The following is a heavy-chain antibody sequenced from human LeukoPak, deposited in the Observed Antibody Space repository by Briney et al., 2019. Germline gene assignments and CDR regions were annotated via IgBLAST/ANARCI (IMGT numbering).Heavy chain of an antibody. CDR3: AREGSRATMFDY. D-gene: IGHD1-26*01. CDR1: GFTFSSYS. CDR2: ISSSSSYI. V-gene: IGHV3-21*01. J-gene: IGHJ4*02. Sequence: GGSLRLSCAASGFTFSSYSMNWVRQAPGKWLEWVSSISSSSSYIYYADSVKGRFTISRDNAKNSLYLQMNSLRAEDTAVYYCAREGSRATMFDYWGQGTLVTVSS.